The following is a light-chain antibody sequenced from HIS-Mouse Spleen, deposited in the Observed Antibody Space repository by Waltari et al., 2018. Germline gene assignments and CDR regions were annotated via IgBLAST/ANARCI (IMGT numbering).Light chain of an antibody. CDR2: RNN. J-gene: IGLJ2*01. Sequence: QSVLTQPPSASGTPGQRGTISCSGSSSNIGSNYVYWYQQLPGTAPKLLIYRNNQRPSGVPARFSGAKSGASASLAISGLRSEDEADYYWAAWDDSLSGHVVFGGGTKLTVL. V-gene: IGLV1-47*01. CDR3: AAWDDSLSGHVV. CDR1: SSNIGSNY.